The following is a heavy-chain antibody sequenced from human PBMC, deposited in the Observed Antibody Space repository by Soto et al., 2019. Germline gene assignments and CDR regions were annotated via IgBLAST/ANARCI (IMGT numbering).Heavy chain of an antibody. Sequence: PGGSLRLSCAAFGFTFGTYDMHWVRQVTGKGLEWVSAIGTTGDTYYSGSVKGRFTISREDARNSLYLQMKSLRAGDTAIYYCARGFVYGSGSLRPGPSDGFDIWGQGTMVTVSS. CDR2: IGTTGDT. V-gene: IGHV3-13*01. CDR1: GFTFGTYD. J-gene: IGHJ3*02. CDR3: ARGFVYGSGSLRPGPSDGFDI. D-gene: IGHD3-10*01.